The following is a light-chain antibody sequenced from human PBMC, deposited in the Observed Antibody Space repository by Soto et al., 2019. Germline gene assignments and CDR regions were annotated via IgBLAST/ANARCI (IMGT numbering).Light chain of an antibody. Sequence: EIVMTQSPATLSVSPGERATLSCRASQSVTSNLAWYQQKPGQAPRLLIYGASTRATGIPARFSGSGSGTEFTLTISSLPSEDFAVYYCQQYNNWPYTFGLGTKLEIK. J-gene: IGKJ2*01. CDR3: QQYNNWPYT. V-gene: IGKV3-15*01. CDR1: QSVTSN. CDR2: GAS.